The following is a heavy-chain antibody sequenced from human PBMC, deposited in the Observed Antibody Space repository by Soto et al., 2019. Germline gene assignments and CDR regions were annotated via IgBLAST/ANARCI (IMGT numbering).Heavy chain of an antibody. Sequence: GGSLRLPCAASGFNCSSYAMSWVRQDTGKGLEWVSAISGSGGSTYYADSVKGWFTISRDNSNNTLFLQMNSLRAEDTAVYYCAIVPLAKVRRGMGHVYFDYWRQGTLVTVSS. CDR2: ISGSGGST. J-gene: IGHJ4*02. CDR3: AIVPLAKVRRGMGHVYFDY. V-gene: IGHV3-23*01. CDR1: GFNCSSYA. D-gene: IGHD3-10*01.